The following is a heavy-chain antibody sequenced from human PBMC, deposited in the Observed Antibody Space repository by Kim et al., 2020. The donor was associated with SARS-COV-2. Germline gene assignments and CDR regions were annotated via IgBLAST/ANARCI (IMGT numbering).Heavy chain of an antibody. CDR3: ARDPGQLGSSWYFDL. J-gene: IGHJ2*01. CDR1: GFTFSTYS. D-gene: IGHD6-13*01. Sequence: GGSLRLSCAASGFTFSTYSMNWVRQAPGKGLEWVSYISSSSSTIYYADSVKGRFTISRDNAKNSLYLQMNSLRDEDTAVYYCARDPGQLGSSWYFDLWGRGTLLTASS. CDR2: ISSSSSTI. V-gene: IGHV3-48*02.